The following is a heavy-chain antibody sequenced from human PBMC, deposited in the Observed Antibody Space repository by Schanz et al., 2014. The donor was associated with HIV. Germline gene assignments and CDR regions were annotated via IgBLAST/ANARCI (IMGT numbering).Heavy chain of an antibody. Sequence: QVQLLQSGAEMKKPGSSVKVSCKASGGPFGPYGFTWVRQAPGQGLEWVGGIIPIFVTTNYAPRFQGRLTRTADVSTNTASMELSSLRPEDTAVYYCASPAESERGPGDAFDIWGQGTLVTVSS. J-gene: IGHJ3*02. D-gene: IGHD1-1*01. CDR2: IIPIFVTT. V-gene: IGHV1-69*01. CDR1: GGPFGPYG. CDR3: ASPAESERGPGDAFDI.